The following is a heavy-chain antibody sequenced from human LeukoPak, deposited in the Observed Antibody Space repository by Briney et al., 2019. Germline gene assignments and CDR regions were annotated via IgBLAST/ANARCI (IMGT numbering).Heavy chain of an antibody. Sequence: ASVKVSCKASGYTFASHDVNWVRQATGQGLEWMGWMNPNSGNTGYAQKFQGRVTITRNTSISTAYMELSSLRSEDTAVYYCARGLTLSGGTGHNWFDPWGQGTLVTVSS. CDR3: ARGLTLSGGTGHNWFDP. CDR1: GYTFASHD. D-gene: IGHD3-16*01. J-gene: IGHJ5*02. CDR2: MNPNSGNT. V-gene: IGHV1-8*03.